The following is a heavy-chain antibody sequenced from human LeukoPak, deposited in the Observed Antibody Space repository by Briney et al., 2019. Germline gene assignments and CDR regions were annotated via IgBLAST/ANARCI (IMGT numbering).Heavy chain of an antibody. CDR3: ASKFIFNFDY. D-gene: IGHD3-9*01. Sequence: GGSLRLSCAASGFTLSSYSMNWVRQAPGKGLEWVSSISSSSSYIYYADSVKGRFTISRDNAKNSLYLQMNSLRAEDTAVYYCASKFIFNFDYWGQGTLVTVSS. V-gene: IGHV3-21*01. CDR1: GFTLSSYS. CDR2: ISSSSSYI. J-gene: IGHJ4*02.